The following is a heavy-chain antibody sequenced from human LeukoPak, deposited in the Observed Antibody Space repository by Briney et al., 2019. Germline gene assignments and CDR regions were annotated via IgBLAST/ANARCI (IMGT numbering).Heavy chain of an antibody. V-gene: IGHV3-23*01. Sequence: GGSLRLSCAASGFTFSSYAMSWVRQAPGKGLEWVSAISGSGGSTYYADSVKSRFTISRDNSKNTLYLQMNSLRAEDTAVYYCAGLWFGESYFDYWGQGTLVTVSS. J-gene: IGHJ4*02. CDR1: GFTFSSYA. CDR2: ISGSGGST. CDR3: AGLWFGESYFDY. D-gene: IGHD3-10*01.